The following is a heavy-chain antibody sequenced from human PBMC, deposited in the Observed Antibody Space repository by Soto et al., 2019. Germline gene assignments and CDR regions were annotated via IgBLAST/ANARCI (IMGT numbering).Heavy chain of an antibody. J-gene: IGHJ6*02. Sequence: PGGSLRLSCAASGFTFSSYWMSWVRQAPGKGLEWVANIKQDGSEKYYVDSVKGRFTISRDNAKNSLYLQMNSLRAEDTAVYYCARDYQTDYGDYLSTLRHYYYGMDVWGQGTTVTVSS. CDR2: IKQDGSEK. CDR1: GFTFSSYW. D-gene: IGHD4-17*01. V-gene: IGHV3-7*01. CDR3: ARDYQTDYGDYLSTLRHYYYGMDV.